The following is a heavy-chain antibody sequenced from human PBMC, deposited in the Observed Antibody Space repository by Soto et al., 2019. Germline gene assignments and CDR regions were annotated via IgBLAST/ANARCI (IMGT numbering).Heavy chain of an antibody. CDR3: VRHPPWLRGSGSYLRLSLFDA. D-gene: IGHD3-10*01. J-gene: IGHJ5*02. CDR1: GGSITSSSYF. Sequence: SETLSVTCTVSGGSITSSSYFWGCIRQPPGKGLEWIGTIYYSGSTYYNPSLKSRVTISVDTSKNQFSLNLSSVTAADTAVYYCVRHPPWLRGSGSYLRLSLFDAWGQGTLVTVSS. CDR2: IYYSGST. V-gene: IGHV4-39*01.